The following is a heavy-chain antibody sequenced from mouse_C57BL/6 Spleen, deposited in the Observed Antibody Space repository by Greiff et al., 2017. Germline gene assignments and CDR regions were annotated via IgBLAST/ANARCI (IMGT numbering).Heavy chain of an antibody. J-gene: IGHJ4*01. CDR1: GYTFTSYD. CDR3: ATSKPYYYAMDY. CDR2: IYPRDGST. Sequence: QVQLKESGPELVKPGASVKLSCKASGYTFTSYDINWVKQRPGQGLEWIGCIYPRDGSTKYNEKFKGKATLTVDTSSSTAYMQLNSLTSEDSAVYFCATSKPYYYAMDYWGQGTSVTVSS. V-gene: IGHV1-85*01.